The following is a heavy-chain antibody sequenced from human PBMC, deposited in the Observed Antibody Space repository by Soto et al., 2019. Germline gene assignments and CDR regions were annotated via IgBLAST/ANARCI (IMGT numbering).Heavy chain of an antibody. D-gene: IGHD6-13*01. CDR1: GGSISSSSYY. CDR2: SSYSGST. Sequence: PSETLSLTRPVSGGSISSSSYYWGWIRQPPGKGLEWSGSSSYSGSTYYNPSLKSRVTICGDTAKHQFALKLSSVTAADTAVYYCARHKVTAAAAIDYWGQGTLVTVS. CDR3: ARHKVTAAAAIDY. J-gene: IGHJ4*02. V-gene: IGHV4-39*01.